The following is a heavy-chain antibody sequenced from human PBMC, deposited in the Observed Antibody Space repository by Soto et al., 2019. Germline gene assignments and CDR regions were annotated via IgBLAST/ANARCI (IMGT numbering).Heavy chain of an antibody. V-gene: IGHV4-30-2*01. CDR3: ARGMTTVTTYDY. J-gene: IGHJ4*02. Sequence: SETLSLTCAVSGGSTSSGGYSWSWIRQPPGKGLEWIGYIYHSGSTYYNPSLKSRVTISVDTSKNQFSLKLSSVTAADTALYYCARGMTTVTTYDYWGQGTLVTVSS. CDR1: GGSTSSGGYS. CDR2: IYHSGST. D-gene: IGHD4-4*01.